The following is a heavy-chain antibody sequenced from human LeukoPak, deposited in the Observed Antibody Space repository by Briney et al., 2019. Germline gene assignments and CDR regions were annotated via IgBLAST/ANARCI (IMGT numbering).Heavy chain of an antibody. D-gene: IGHD4-23*01. Sequence: PGGSLRLSCAPSGFTFSSYWMSWVRQAPGKGLEWVANIKQDGSEKYYVDSVKGRFTLSRDNAKNSLYLQMNSLRAEDTAVYYCSKEKSTVLTPGVDYWGQGTLVTVSS. CDR2: IKQDGSEK. J-gene: IGHJ4*02. CDR3: SKEKSTVLTPGVDY. CDR1: GFTFSSYW. V-gene: IGHV3-7*01.